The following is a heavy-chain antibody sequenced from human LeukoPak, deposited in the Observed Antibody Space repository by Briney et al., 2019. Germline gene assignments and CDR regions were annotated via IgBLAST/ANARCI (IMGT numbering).Heavy chain of an antibody. J-gene: IGHJ4*02. CDR2: ISYDGSNE. Sequence: GRSLRLSCAASGCTFSSYGMHWVRQAPGKGLEWVAVISYDGSNEYYADSVKGRFTISRDNSKNTLYLQMNSLRAEDTALYYCAKWKGSNLEASGWYFDYWGQGVLVTVSS. CDR1: GCTFSSYG. D-gene: IGHD6-19*01. CDR3: AKWKGSNLEASGWYFDY. V-gene: IGHV3-30*18.